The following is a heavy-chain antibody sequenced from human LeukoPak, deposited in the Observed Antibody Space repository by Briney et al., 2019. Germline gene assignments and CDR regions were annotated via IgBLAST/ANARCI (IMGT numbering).Heavy chain of an antibody. CDR3: TRQAIVGRLPPLV. D-gene: IGHD2-21*01. J-gene: IGHJ4*02. CDR1: GGSISGYY. Sequence: SETLSLTCTVSGGSISGYYWNWIRQPPGKGLEWIGYIYSSGVTKYNVSLKSRVTMSVDTFKKQFSLRLSSVTAADTAMFYCTRQAIVGRLPPLVWGQGILVTVSS. V-gene: IGHV4-59*01. CDR2: IYSSGVT.